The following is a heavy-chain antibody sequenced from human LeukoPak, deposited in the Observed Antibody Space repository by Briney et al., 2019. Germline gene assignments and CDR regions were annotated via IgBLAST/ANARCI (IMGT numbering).Heavy chain of an antibody. J-gene: IGHJ3*02. CDR2: IYYSGST. V-gene: IGHV4-39*07. CDR1: GGSISSSSYY. Sequence: PSETLSLTCTVSGGSISSSSYYWGWIRQPPGKGLEWIGSIYYSGSTYYNPSLKSRVTISADTSKNQFSLKLSSVTAADTAVYYCARADYDWDAFDIWGQGTMVTVSS. CDR3: ARADYDWDAFDI. D-gene: IGHD3-22*01.